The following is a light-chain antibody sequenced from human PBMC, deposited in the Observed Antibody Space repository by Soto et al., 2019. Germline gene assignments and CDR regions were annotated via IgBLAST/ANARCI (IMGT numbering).Light chain of an antibody. J-gene: IGKJ4*01. CDR1: ERISNY. Sequence: DIQLTQSPYSLSASVGDRVTITCRASERISNYLNWYQKKPGAAPKLLIWSSSTLPTGVPSRFRRRGSVTDFPLAISGLQREDGTIYYGQQSYNTPRTFGQGTKVEIK. CDR3: QQSYNTPRT. V-gene: IGKV1-39*01. CDR2: SSS.